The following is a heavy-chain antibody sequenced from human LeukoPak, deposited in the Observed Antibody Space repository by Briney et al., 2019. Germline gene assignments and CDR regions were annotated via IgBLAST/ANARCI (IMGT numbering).Heavy chain of an antibody. CDR3: ARGLTGAYRIMDV. CDR2: TSADGTTT. CDR1: GLTFKTYW. J-gene: IGHJ6*02. D-gene: IGHD3-16*01. V-gene: IGHV3-74*01. Sequence: GGSLRLSCVASGLTFKTYWIHWVRQGPGNGLVWVSLTSADGTTTTYADSVNGRFTVSRDNAKNTLYLQMNSLRADDAAVYYCARGLTGAYRIMDVWGQGTTVTVS.